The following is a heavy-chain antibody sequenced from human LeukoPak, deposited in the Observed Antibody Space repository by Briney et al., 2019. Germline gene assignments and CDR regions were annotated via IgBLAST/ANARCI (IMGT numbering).Heavy chain of an antibody. V-gene: IGHV1-69*06. Sequence: SVKVSCKASGGTFSSYAINWVRQAPGQGLEWMGGIIPIFGTANYAQKFQGRVTITADKSTSTAYMELSSLRSEDTAVYYCASYYCSGGSCYRDYYYGMDVWGKGTTVTVSS. CDR3: ASYYCSGGSCYRDYYYGMDV. J-gene: IGHJ6*04. D-gene: IGHD2-15*01. CDR2: IIPIFGTA. CDR1: GGTFSSYA.